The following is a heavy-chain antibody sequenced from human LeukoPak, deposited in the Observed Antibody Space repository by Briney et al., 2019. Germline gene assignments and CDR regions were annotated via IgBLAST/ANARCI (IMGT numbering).Heavy chain of an antibody. V-gene: IGHV4-39*01. D-gene: IGHD3-3*01. CDR3: ASLRERSYYARGFDY. Sequence: SETLSLTCTVSGGSISSSSYYWGWIRQPPGKGLEWIGSIYYSGSIYYNPSLKSRVTISVYTSKNQFSLKLSSVTAANTAVYYCASLRERSYYARGFDYWGQGTLVTVSS. CDR2: IYYSGSI. J-gene: IGHJ4*02. CDR1: GGSISSSSYY.